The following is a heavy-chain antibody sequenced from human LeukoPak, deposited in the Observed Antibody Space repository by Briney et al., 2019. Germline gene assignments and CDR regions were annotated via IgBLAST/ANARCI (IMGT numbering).Heavy chain of an antibody. Sequence: GGSLRLSCAASGFTFSSYAMSWVRQAPGKGLEWVAFIWGDGSHEYYADSVQGRFTISRDNSKSTLYLQMNSLRVDDTSVYFCVRDPPDSGWAFWSWGQGTLVTVSS. J-gene: IGHJ5*02. V-gene: IGHV3-33*08. D-gene: IGHD6-19*01. CDR3: VRDPPDSGWAFWS. CDR2: IWGDGSHE. CDR1: GFTFSSYA.